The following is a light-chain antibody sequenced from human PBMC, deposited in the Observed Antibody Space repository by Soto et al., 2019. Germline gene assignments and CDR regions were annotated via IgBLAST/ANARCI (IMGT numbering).Light chain of an antibody. CDR2: EVT. CDR3: SSYTSVSTSLV. V-gene: IGLV2-14*01. Sequence: QSALTQPASVSASPGQSITISCTGTTSDVGSHNFVSWYQQHPGQAPKLIIYEVTDRPPGISNRFSGSKSGNTASLTISGLQAADEADYYCSSYTSVSTSLVFGGGTKLTVL. J-gene: IGLJ2*01. CDR1: TSDVGSHNF.